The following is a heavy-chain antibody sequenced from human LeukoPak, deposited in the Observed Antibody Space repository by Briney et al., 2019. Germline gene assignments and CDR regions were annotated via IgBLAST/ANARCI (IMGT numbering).Heavy chain of an antibody. CDR2: ISYDGSNK. J-gene: IGHJ4*02. CDR3: AKDHSSGWYYFDY. V-gene: IGHV3-30*18. D-gene: IGHD6-19*01. CDR1: GFTFSFYG. Sequence: GGSLRLSCAASGFTFSFYGMHWVRQAPGKGLEWVAVISYDGSNKYYADSVKGRFTISRDNSKNTLYLQMNSLRAEDTAVYYCAKDHSSGWYYFDYWGQGTLVTVSS.